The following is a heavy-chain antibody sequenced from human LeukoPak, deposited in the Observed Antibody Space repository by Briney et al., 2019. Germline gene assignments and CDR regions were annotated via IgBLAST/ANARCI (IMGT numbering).Heavy chain of an antibody. CDR2: IKGDGSEI. CDR3: ARGRGGYSHGSSFDY. CDR1: GFSFSTYW. D-gene: IGHD5-18*01. J-gene: IGHJ4*02. V-gene: IGHV3-7*01. Sequence: GGSLRLSCAASGFSFSTYWMRWARQTPGKGLEWVANIKGDGSEINYVDSVKGRFTISRDNAKNSLSLQMNSLRAEDTAVYYCARGRGGYSHGSSFDYWGQGTLVTVSS.